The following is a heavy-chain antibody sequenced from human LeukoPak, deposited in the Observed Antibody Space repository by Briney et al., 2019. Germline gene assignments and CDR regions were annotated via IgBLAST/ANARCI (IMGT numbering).Heavy chain of an antibody. J-gene: IGHJ3*01. V-gene: IGHV1-46*01. Sequence: ASVKVSCKASGYTFTSYYMHWVRQAPGQGLEWMGIINPSGGSTSYAQKFQGRVTVTRDTSTSTVYMELSSLRSEDTAVYYCARGGYCSGGSCYADDAFDVWGQGTMVTVSS. D-gene: IGHD2-15*01. CDR1: GYTFTSYY. CDR2: INPSGGST. CDR3: ARGGYCSGGSCYADDAFDV.